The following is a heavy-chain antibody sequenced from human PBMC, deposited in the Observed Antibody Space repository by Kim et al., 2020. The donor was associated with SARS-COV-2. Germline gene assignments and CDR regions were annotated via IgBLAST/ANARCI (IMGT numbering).Heavy chain of an antibody. V-gene: IGHV6-1*01. CDR3: ARTSSSGGSTFDY. D-gene: IGHD6-6*01. Sequence: YAVSVKSRIIINPDTSKNQFSLQLNSVTPADTAVFYCARTSSSGGSTFDYWGQGTLVTVSS. J-gene: IGHJ4*02.